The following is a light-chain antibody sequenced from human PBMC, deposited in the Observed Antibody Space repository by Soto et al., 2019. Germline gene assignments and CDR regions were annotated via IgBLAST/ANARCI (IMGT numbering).Light chain of an antibody. J-gene: IGKJ1*01. CDR1: QGISSY. CDR3: QQYKGFSWT. V-gene: IGKV1-8*01. Sequence: AIRMTQSPSSLSASTGDRVTITCRASQGISSYLAWYQQKPGKAPKLLIYAASTLQSGVPSRFSGSGSGTDFTLTISCLQSEDFATYYCQQYKGFSWTFGRGTKVEI. CDR2: AAS.